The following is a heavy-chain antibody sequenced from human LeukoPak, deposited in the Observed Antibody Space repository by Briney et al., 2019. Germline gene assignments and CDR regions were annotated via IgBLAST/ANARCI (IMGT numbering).Heavy chain of an antibody. Sequence: GGSLRLSCAASGFTFSSYAMHWVRQAPGKGLEWVAVISYDGSNKYYADSVEGRFTISRDNSKNTLYLQMNSLRAEDTAVYYCARGVLRAPPDYWGQGTLVTVSS. CDR1: GFTFSSYA. J-gene: IGHJ4*02. CDR2: ISYDGSNK. V-gene: IGHV3-30-3*01. CDR3: ARGVLRAPPDY.